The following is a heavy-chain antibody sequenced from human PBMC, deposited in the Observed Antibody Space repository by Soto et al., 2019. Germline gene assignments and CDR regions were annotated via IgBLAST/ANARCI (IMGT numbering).Heavy chain of an antibody. CDR3: ARGDYGTGGYPFPYFDY. Sequence: GASVKVSCKASGYSFTDYYIHWVRQAPGQGLEWMGWINPDSGATNYAQNFQGRVTLTSDTSISTASMDLTSLTSDDTAVYYCARGDYGTGGYPFPYFDYWGQGTLVTVSS. V-gene: IGHV1-2*02. D-gene: IGHD2-8*02. J-gene: IGHJ4*02. CDR2: INPDSGAT. CDR1: GYSFTDYY.